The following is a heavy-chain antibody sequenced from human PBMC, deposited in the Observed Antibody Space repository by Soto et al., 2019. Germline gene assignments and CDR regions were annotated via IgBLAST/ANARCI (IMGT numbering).Heavy chain of an antibody. J-gene: IGHJ3*02. Sequence: GGSLRLSCAASGFTFSSYSMNWVRQAPGKGLEWVSYISSSSSTIYYADSVKGRFTISRDNAKNSLYLQMNSLRAEDTAVYYCARDLEVGRFLEGGAFDIWAQGTMVPVSS. V-gene: IGHV3-48*01. CDR3: ARDLEVGRFLEGGAFDI. CDR1: GFTFSSYS. D-gene: IGHD3-3*01. CDR2: ISSSSSTI.